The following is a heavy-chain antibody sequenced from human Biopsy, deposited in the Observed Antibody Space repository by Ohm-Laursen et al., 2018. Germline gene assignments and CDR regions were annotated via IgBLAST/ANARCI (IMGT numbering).Heavy chain of an antibody. CDR1: GFTFSDYY. D-gene: IGHD3-10*01. V-gene: IGHV3-11*01. CDR2: ISGSGTTI. Sequence: SLRLSCTASGFTFSDYYMSWIRQAPGKGLEWLSYISGSGTTIFYADSVKGRFTVSRDNAKNSPYLQMNSLTVEDTAVYYCARDGAGSYHDYWGQGTLVTVSS. J-gene: IGHJ4*02. CDR3: ARDGAGSYHDY.